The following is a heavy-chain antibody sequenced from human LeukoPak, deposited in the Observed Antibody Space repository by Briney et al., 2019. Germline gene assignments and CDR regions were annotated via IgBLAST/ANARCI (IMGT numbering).Heavy chain of an antibody. CDR2: ISSSSTYI. CDR3: AKDETGMFDY. D-gene: IGHD7-27*01. Sequence: PGGSLRLSCAASGFTFNTYSMNWVRQAPGKGLEWVSLISSSSTYIYYADSVKGRFTISRDNSKNTLYLQMNSLRAEDTAVYYCAKDETGMFDYWGQGTLVTVSS. J-gene: IGHJ4*02. V-gene: IGHV3-21*01. CDR1: GFTFNTYS.